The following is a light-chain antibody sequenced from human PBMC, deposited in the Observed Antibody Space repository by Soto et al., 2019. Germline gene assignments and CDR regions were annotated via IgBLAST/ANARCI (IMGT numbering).Light chain of an antibody. CDR1: QDISNY. CDR2: DAS. CDR3: QQYDNLPT. V-gene: IGKV1-33*01. J-gene: IGKJ1*01. Sequence: DIQMTQSPSSLSASVGDSVTITCQASQDISNYLKWYQQKPGKAPTLLIYDASNLETGVPSRFSGGGSGTDFTFTISSLQPEDIATYYCQQYDNLPTFGQGTKVEIK.